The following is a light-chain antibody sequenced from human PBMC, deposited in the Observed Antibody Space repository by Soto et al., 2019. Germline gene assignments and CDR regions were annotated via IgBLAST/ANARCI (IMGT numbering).Light chain of an antibody. V-gene: IGLV2-23*01. Sequence: QSALTQPASVSGSPGQSITISCTGTSSDVGGYNHVSWYQQHPGKAPKLMIYDGSKRPSGVSNRFSGSKSGNTASLTISGLQADDEADYYCCSYAGSSTAVVFGGGTKVTVL. J-gene: IGLJ2*01. CDR2: DGS. CDR1: SSDVGGYNH. CDR3: CSYAGSSTAVV.